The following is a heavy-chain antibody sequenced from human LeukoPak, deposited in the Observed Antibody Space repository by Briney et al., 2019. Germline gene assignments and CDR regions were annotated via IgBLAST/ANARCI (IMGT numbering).Heavy chain of an antibody. J-gene: IGHJ6*03. CDR3: AADPGRYYGSGSHYYYYYMDV. Sequence: SVKVSCKASGFTFTSSAMQLVRQARGQRLEWIGWIVVGSGNTNYAQKFQERVTITRDMSTSTAYMELSSLRSEDTAVYYCAADPGRYYGSGSHYYYYYMDVWGKGTTVTVSS. CDR1: GFTFTSSA. D-gene: IGHD3-10*01. V-gene: IGHV1-58*02. CDR2: IVVGSGNT.